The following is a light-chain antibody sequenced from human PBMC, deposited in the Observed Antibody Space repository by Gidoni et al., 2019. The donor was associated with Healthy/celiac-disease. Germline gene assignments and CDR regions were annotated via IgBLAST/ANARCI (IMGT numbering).Light chain of an antibody. CDR2: WAS. CDR3: QQYYSTPLT. V-gene: IGKV4-1*01. J-gene: IGKJ4*01. CDR1: QSVLYSSKNKNY. Sequence: DIVMTQSPDSLAVSLGERATINCKSSQSVLYSSKNKNYLAWYQQKPGQPPKLLICWASTRESGVPDRFSGSGSGTDFTLTISSLQAEDVAVYYCQQYYSTPLTFGGGTKVEIK.